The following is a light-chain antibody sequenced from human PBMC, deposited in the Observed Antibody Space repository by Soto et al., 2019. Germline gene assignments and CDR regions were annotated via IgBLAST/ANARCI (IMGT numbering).Light chain of an antibody. Sequence: EIVMKQSPASLSVSPGERATLACRASQSVNSNLAWYQQKPGQAPRLLIYDTSTRATGTPARFSGSGSGTEFTLTISSLQSADFAVYYCQQYNNWPPWTFGQGTTVEFK. CDR2: DTS. J-gene: IGKJ1*01. CDR1: QSVNSN. CDR3: QQYNNWPPWT. V-gene: IGKV3-15*01.